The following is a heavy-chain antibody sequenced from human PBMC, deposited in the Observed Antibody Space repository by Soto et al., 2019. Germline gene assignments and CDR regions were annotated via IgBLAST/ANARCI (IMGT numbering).Heavy chain of an antibody. Sequence: GGSLRLSCAASGFTFSNYWMNWVRQAPGKGLEWVANIKEDGSEKYYADSVKGRFTISRDNAKNSLYLQMNSLRVEDTAVYFCSRDVVVGAKALNYWGQGALVTVSS. CDR2: IKEDGSEK. V-gene: IGHV3-7*01. CDR3: SRDVVVGAKALNY. J-gene: IGHJ4*02. D-gene: IGHD2-15*01. CDR1: GFTFSNYW.